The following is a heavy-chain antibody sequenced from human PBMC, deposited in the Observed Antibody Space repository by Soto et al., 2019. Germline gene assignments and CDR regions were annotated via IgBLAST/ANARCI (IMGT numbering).Heavy chain of an antibody. D-gene: IGHD3-16*02. Sequence: QPGGSLRLSCVASGFTFDDYAMHWVRQAPGKGLEWVSGISWNSGSIGYADSVKGRFTISRDNAKKSLYLQMNSLRVEDTALYYCAKGWEISVYYYGMDVWGQGTTVTVSS. CDR2: ISWNSGSI. J-gene: IGHJ6*02. V-gene: IGHV3-9*01. CDR3: AKGWEISVYYYGMDV. CDR1: GFTFDDYA.